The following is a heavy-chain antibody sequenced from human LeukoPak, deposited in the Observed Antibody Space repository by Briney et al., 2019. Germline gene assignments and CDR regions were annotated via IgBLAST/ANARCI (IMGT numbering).Heavy chain of an antibody. J-gene: IGHJ4*02. D-gene: IGHD1-20*01. CDR1: GLTFNSHS. Sequence: GGSLRLSCVASGLTFNSHSMSWVRQAPGMGLEWVSVVSTNGDVTFYADSVKGRFTISRDNSKNTLFLQMNSLRAEDTAVYYCARAGLYSWKLGDYWGQGTLVTVSS. CDR3: ARAGLYSWKLGDY. CDR2: VSTNGDVT. V-gene: IGHV3-23*01.